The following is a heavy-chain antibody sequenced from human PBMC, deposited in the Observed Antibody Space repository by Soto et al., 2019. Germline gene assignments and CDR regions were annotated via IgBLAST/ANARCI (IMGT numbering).Heavy chain of an antibody. D-gene: IGHD4-17*01. CDR1: GGSISSGGYY. CDR3: ARDSYGKFDI. J-gene: IGHJ3*02. V-gene: IGHV4-30-4*01. CDR2: IYYSGST. Sequence: SETLSLTCTVSGGSISSGGYYWSCIRQPTGKGLEWIGYIYYSGSTYYNPSLKSRVTISVDTSKNQFSLKLSSVTAADTAVYYCARDSYGKFDIWGQGTMVTVSS.